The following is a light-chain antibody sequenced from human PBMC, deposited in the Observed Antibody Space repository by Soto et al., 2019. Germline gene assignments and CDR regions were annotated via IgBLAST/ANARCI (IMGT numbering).Light chain of an antibody. Sequence: DIQMTQSPSPLSASVGDRVTITCRASQTINSWLAWYQQKPGKAPNLLTYTAATLESGVPSRFSGSRSGTAFTLTISSLQTDDVAIYYCQQYNNFPWTFGQGTKVEIK. J-gene: IGKJ1*01. CDR1: QTINSW. CDR3: QQYNNFPWT. CDR2: TAA. V-gene: IGKV1-5*03.